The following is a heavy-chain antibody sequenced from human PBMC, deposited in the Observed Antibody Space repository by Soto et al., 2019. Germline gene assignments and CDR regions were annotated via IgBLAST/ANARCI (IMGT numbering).Heavy chain of an antibody. V-gene: IGHV1-2*02. J-gene: IGHJ6*02. D-gene: IGHD1-26*01. CDR1: GYTFTGYY. Sequence: ASVKVSCKASGYTFTGYYMHWVRQAPGQGLEWMGWINPNSGGTNYAQKFQGRVTMTRDTSISTAYMELSRLRSDDTAVYYCAREGGATIYYGMDVWGQGTTVTVSS. CDR3: AREGGATIYYGMDV. CDR2: INPNSGGT.